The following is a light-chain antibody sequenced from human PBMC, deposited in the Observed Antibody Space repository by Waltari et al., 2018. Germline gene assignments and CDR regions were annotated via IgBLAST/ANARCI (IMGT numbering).Light chain of an antibody. V-gene: IGLV1-44*01. CDR1: FSNIGNNA. CDR2: NNN. CDR3: AAWDDSLDAYVV. J-gene: IGLJ2*01. Sequence: QSVLTQPPSASGTPGQKVTISCSGTFSNIGNNAVNWYQQVPGMAPKLLIYNNNIPVPGDPDRFSGAKFGTSASLAISGLQSGDEAVYYCAAWDDSLDAYVVFGGGTKVTVL.